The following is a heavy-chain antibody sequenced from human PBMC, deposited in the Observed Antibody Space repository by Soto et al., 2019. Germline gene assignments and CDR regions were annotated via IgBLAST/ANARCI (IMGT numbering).Heavy chain of an antibody. CDR2: SKSKTDGGTI. D-gene: IGHD6-19*01. J-gene: IGHJ4*02. CDR3: TNRGWHDY. Sequence: EVQLVKAGGALVKPGGSLRLSCAASGFTFSDAWMNWVRQAPGKGLEWVGRSKSKTDGGTIDYAAPVKGRFTISRDDSKNTLYLQMNSLKTENTAVYYCTNRGWHDYWGQGTLFNVSA. V-gene: IGHV3-15*07. CDR1: GFTFSDAW.